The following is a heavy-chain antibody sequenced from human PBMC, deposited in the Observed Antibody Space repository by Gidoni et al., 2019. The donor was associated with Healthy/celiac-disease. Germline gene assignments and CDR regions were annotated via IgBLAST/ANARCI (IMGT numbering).Heavy chain of an antibody. CDR2: IYSSGST. D-gene: IGHD6-13*01. J-gene: IGHJ4*02. V-gene: IGHV4-39*01. CDR1: GGSISSSSYY. Sequence: QLQLQASSPGLVKPSETLSLTCTVSGGSISSSSYYCGWIRQPPGKGLEWIGSIYSSGSTYYNPSLKSRVTISVDTSKNQFSLKLSSVTAADTAVYYCARRGSSWQREYYFDYWGQGTLVTVSS. CDR3: ARRGSSWQREYYFDY.